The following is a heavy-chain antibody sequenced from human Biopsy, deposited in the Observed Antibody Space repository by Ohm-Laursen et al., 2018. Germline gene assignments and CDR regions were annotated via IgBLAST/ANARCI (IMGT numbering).Heavy chain of an antibody. J-gene: IGHJ5*02. V-gene: IGHV4-31*03. D-gene: IGHD3-16*01. Sequence: TLSLTCTVSGVSINGGRYYWNWIRHHPGKGLEWIGNIFYSANTYYNPSLKSRVTISVDTSKNQFSLKLSSVTAADTAVYYCARHNMKGLRLGKVSYTFDPWDQGTRVTVSS. CDR1: GVSINGGRYY. CDR2: IFYSANT. CDR3: ARHNMKGLRLGKVSYTFDP.